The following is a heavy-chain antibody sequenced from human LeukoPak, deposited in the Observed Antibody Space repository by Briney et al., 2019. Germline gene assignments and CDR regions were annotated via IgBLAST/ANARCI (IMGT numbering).Heavy chain of an antibody. CDR3: AREYITMVRGVIITIPNWFDP. Sequence: PGESLKISCKGSGYSFTSYWIGWVRQMPGKGLEWMGIIYPGDSDTRYSPSFQGQVTISADKSISTAYLQWSSLKASDTAMYYCAREYITMVRGVIITIPNWFDPWGQGTLVTVSS. V-gene: IGHV5-51*01. D-gene: IGHD3-10*01. CDR2: IYPGDSDT. J-gene: IGHJ5*02. CDR1: GYSFTSYW.